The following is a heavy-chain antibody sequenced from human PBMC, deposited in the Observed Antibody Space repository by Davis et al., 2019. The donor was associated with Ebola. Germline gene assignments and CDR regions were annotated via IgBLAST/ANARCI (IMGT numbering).Heavy chain of an antibody. D-gene: IGHD3-3*01. CDR1: GYSFNNYW. CDR3: ARTIFGVVTSFDYGMDV. V-gene: IGHV5-51*01. J-gene: IGHJ6*04. Sequence: GESLKISCKGSGYSFNNYWIGWVRQLPGKGLEWMGIIYPGDSDTRYSPSFQGQVTISADKSISTAYLQWSSLKASDTAMYYCARTIFGVVTSFDYGMDVWGKGTTVTVSS. CDR2: IYPGDSDT.